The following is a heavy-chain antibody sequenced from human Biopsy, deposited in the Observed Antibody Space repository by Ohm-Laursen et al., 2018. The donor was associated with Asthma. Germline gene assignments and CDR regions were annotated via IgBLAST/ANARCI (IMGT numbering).Heavy chain of an antibody. V-gene: IGHV1-69*13. J-gene: IGHJ6*02. Sequence: ASVKVSCKAPGGTFSNFAISWVRQAPGQGLEWLGGIMTVFGTTNYAQKFQGRVTITADESTSTAYMEVTSLRSEDTAIYYCARCQAGYSSGWSLLLKKIHYSGMDVWGQGTAVTVSS. CDR2: IMTVFGTT. CDR3: ARCQAGYSSGWSLLLKKIHYSGMDV. CDR1: GGTFSNFA. D-gene: IGHD6-19*01.